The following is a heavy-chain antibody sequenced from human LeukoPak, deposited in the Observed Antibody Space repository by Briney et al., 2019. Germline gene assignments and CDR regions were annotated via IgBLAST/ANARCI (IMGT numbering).Heavy chain of an antibody. CDR1: GGSINPYY. J-gene: IGHJ4*02. Sequence: SETLSLTCTVSGGSINPYYWSWIRQPPGNGLEWVGYVYYSGSTNYNPSLGSRVSIVVDTSNNQFSLTLNSVTAADTAVYYCARLGLDWLYRRPLDNDYWGQGTLVTVSS. CDR3: ARLGLDWLYRRPLDNDY. V-gene: IGHV4-59*01. D-gene: IGHD3/OR15-3a*01. CDR2: VYYSGST.